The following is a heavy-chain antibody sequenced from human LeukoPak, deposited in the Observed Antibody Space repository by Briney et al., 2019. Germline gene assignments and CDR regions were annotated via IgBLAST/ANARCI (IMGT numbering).Heavy chain of an antibody. V-gene: IGHV3-9*01. CDR3: VKDRAGYSNYWGNFDS. J-gene: IGHJ4*02. CDR1: GFSFDDYA. D-gene: IGHD6-13*01. CDR2: ISWNGGTI. Sequence: GGSLRLSCAASGFSFDDYAMHWVRHAPGKGLEWVSGISWNGGTIAYADSVKGRFTISKDNAKNSLYLQMNSLRAEDTALYYCVKDRAGYSNYWGNFDSWGQGTLVTVSS.